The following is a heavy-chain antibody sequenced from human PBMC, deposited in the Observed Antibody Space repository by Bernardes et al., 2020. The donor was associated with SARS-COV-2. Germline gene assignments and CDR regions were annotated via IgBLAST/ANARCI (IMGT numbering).Heavy chain of an antibody. Sequence: GWSLILSCAASGFTFGSYGMSWVRQAPGKGLEWVAYITERSERSIYADSVKGQFTISRDNSRDTLYLQLSNLRAEDTAIYYCAREPSRRADLWGQGTLVTVSS. D-gene: IGHD2-2*01. J-gene: IGHJ5*02. CDR1: GFTFGSYG. CDR2: ITERSERS. V-gene: IGHV3-23*01. CDR3: AREPSRRADL.